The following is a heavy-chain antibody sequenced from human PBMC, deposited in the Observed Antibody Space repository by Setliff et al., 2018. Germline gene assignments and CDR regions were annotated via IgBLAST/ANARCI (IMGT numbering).Heavy chain of an antibody. J-gene: IGHJ4*02. CDR2: IYYSVST. CDR1: GGSISSGDYY. V-gene: IGHV4-30-4*08. CDR3: ACSGSYYKTIDY. Sequence: SETLSLTCTVSGGSISSGDYYWSSIRQPPGKGLEWIGYIYYSVSTYYNPSLKSRVTISVDTSKNQFSLKLGPVTAADTSVYYCACSGSYYKTIDYWGQGTLVTVSS. D-gene: IGHD3-10*02.